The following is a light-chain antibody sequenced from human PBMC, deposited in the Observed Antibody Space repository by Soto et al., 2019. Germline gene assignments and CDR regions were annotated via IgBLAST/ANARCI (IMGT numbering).Light chain of an antibody. Sequence: DIVVTQTPLSSPVTLGQPAAISCRSSRSLVHSDGNTYLSWLQQRPGQAPRLLIYKISNRASGVPDRFRGSGAGTDFTLTISRVEAEDVGVYYCLQATQFPWTFGQGTKVDIK. J-gene: IGKJ1*01. CDR1: RSLVHSDGNTY. CDR2: KIS. V-gene: IGKV2-24*01. CDR3: LQATQFPWT.